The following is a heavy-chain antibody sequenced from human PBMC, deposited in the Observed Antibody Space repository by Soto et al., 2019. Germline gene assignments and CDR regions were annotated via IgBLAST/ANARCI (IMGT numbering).Heavy chain of an antibody. J-gene: IGHJ4*02. CDR3: ARSDGRY. V-gene: IGHV4-59*01. CDR2: IYYSGST. CDR1: CRSISNYY. Sequence: SETLSLTCTPSCRSISNYYWSWIRQPPGKGLEWIGYIYYSGSTNYNPSLKSRVTISVDTSKNQFSLKLSSVTAADTAVYYCARSDGRYWGQGTLVTVS.